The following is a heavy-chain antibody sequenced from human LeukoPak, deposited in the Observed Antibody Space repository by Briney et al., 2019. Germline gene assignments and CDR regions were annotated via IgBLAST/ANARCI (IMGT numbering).Heavy chain of an antibody. CDR3: ARERWGIAAAGTSYYYSGLDV. CDR2: IKQDGSEK. V-gene: IGHV3-7*01. J-gene: IGHJ6*02. Sequence: GGSLRLSCAASGFTFSSYLMTWVRQAPGKGLEWVANIKQDGSEKYYVDSVKGRFTISRDNAKNSLYLQMNTLRAEDTAVYYCARERWGIAAAGTSYYYSGLDVWGQGTTVTVSS. D-gene: IGHD6-13*01. CDR1: GFTFSSYL.